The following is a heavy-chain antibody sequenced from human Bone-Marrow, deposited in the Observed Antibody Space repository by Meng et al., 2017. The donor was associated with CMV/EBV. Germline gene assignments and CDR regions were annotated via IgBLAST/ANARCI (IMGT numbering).Heavy chain of an antibody. CDR2: IKQDGSEK. D-gene: IGHD3-3*01. CDR3: ARAKRFLEWLSNGMDV. V-gene: IGHV3-7*01. CDR1: GFTFSSYW. J-gene: IGHJ6*02. Sequence: GGSLRLSCAASGFTFSSYWMSWVRQAPGKGLEWVANIKQDGSEKYYVDSVKGRFTVSRDNAKNSLYLQMNSLRAEDTAVYYCARAKRFLEWLSNGMDVWGQRTTVNVAS.